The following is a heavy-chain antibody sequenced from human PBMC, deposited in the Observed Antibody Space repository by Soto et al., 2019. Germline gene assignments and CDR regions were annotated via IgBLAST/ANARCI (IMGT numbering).Heavy chain of an antibody. V-gene: IGHV4-39*01. CDR1: GGSISSSSYY. D-gene: IGHD6-13*01. CDR3: ARQGAAAGTRWFDP. CDR2: IYYSGST. J-gene: IGHJ5*02. Sequence: PSETLSLTCTVSGGSISSSSYYWGWIRQPPGKGLEWIGSIYYSGSTYYNPSLKSRATISVDTSKNQFSLKLSSVTAADTAVYYCARQGAAAGTRWFDPWGQGTLVTVPQ.